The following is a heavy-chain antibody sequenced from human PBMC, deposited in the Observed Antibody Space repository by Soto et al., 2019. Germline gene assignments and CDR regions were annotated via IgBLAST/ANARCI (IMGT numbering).Heavy chain of an antibody. CDR2: INPSGGST. CDR1: GYPFTSYY. Sequence: ASLKLSCKSSGYPFTSYYIHWVRQAPGQGLEWMGIINPSGGSTSYAQKFQGRVTMTRDTSTSTVYMELSSLRSEDTAVYYCARDESYCTNGVCYLRYYYYGMDVWGQGTTVTVSS. CDR3: ARDESYCTNGVCYLRYYYYGMDV. V-gene: IGHV1-46*01. D-gene: IGHD2-8*01. J-gene: IGHJ6*02.